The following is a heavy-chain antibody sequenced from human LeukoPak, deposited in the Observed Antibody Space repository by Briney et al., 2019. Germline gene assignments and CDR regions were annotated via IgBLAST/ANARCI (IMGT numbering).Heavy chain of an antibody. Sequence: SVKVSCKASGGTFSSYAISWVRQAPGRGLEWMGGIIPIFGTANYAQKFQGRVTITADESTSTAYMELSSLRSEDTAVYYCRIAADWVEYYGMDVWGQGTTVTVSS. CDR3: RIAADWVEYYGMDV. V-gene: IGHV1-69*01. D-gene: IGHD3/OR15-3a*01. J-gene: IGHJ6*02. CDR1: GGTFSSYA. CDR2: IIPIFGTA.